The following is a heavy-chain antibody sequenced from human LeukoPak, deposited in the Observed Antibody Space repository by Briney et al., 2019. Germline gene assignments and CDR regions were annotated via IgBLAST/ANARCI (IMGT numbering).Heavy chain of an antibody. CDR3: AREDRFLEWSPPDY. CDR2: INTNTGNP. J-gene: IGHJ4*02. D-gene: IGHD3-3*01. Sequence: ASVKVSCKASGYTFTSYAMNWVRQAPGQGLEWTGWINTNTGNPTYAQGFTGRFVFSLDTSVSTAYLQISSLKAEDTAVYYCAREDRFLEWSPPDYWGQGTLVTVSS. V-gene: IGHV7-4-1*02. CDR1: GYTFTSYA.